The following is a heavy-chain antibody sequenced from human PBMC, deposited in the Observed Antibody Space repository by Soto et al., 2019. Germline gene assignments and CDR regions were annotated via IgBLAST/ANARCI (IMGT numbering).Heavy chain of an antibody. V-gene: IGHV3-74*01. Sequence: QPGGSLRLSCAAPGFTFGNNWMHWVRQAPGKGLEWVSRMNSGGSETDYADSVKGRFTVFRDNARSTLYLQMNSLRAEDTALYYCATAEVDYWGPGTLVTVLL. CDR1: GFTFGNNW. CDR3: ATAEVDY. J-gene: IGHJ4*02. CDR2: MNSGGSET.